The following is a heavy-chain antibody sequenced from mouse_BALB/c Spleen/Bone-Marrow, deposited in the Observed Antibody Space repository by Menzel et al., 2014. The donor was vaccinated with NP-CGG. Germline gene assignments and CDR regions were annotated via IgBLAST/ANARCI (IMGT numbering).Heavy chain of an antibody. CDR2: INNGGTYT. J-gene: IGHJ3*01. Sequence: EVKLMESGGDLVKPGGSLKLSCAASGFTFSSYGMSWVRQTPDKRLEWVATINNGGTYTYYPDSVKGRFTISRDNAKNXXYLQMSSRKSEDTAMYYCALNWDSAYWGQGTLVTVSA. CDR3: ALNWDSAY. D-gene: IGHD4-1*02. V-gene: IGHV5-6*01. CDR1: GFTFSSYG.